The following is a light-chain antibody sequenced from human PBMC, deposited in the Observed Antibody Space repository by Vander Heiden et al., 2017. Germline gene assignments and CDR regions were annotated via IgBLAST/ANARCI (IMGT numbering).Light chain of an antibody. CDR3: QHSYT. CDR1: QSVNNY. J-gene: IGKJ4*01. Sequence: DIQMTQSPSSLPASVGARVTIACQTSQSVNNYLNWYQQEPRKAPKPLFHGETTLQTGVPSRFSGSGSTTEFTRTKNGLQPEDFATYCCQHSYTFGGGTKVEIK. V-gene: IGKV1-39*01. CDR2: GET.